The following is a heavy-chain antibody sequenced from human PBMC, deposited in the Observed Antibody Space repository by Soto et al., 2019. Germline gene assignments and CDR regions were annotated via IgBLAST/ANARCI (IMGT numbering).Heavy chain of an antibody. CDR3: ARPDYYDSSGYYPWYFDY. V-gene: IGHV1-18*01. D-gene: IGHD3-22*01. CDR2: ISAYNGNT. CDR1: GYTFTSYG. Sequence: QVQLVQSGAEVKKPGASVKVSCKASGYTFTSYGISWVRQAPGQGLEWMGWISAYNGNTNYAQKLQGRVTMTTDTSTSTDYMELRSLRSDDTAVYYCARPDYYDSSGYYPWYFDYWGQGTLVTVSS. J-gene: IGHJ4*02.